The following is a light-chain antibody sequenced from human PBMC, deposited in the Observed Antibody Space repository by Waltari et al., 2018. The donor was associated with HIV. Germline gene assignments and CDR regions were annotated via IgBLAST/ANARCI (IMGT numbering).Light chain of an antibody. Sequence: QSALTQPVSVSGSPGQSITISCTGTSSDVGSYNLVSWYQQHPGKAPKLMIYEVSKRPSGVSNRFSGSKSGNTASLTISGLQAEDEADYYCCSYAGSSTPVVFGGGTKLTVL. CDR2: EVS. J-gene: IGLJ2*01. CDR3: CSYAGSSTPVV. V-gene: IGLV2-23*02. CDR1: SSDVGSYNL.